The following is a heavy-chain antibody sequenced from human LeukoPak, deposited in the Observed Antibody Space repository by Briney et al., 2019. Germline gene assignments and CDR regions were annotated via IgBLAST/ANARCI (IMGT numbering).Heavy chain of an antibody. CDR1: GDSVSSDITA. V-gene: IGHV6-1*01. CDR2: PYYNSRWSN. J-gene: IGHJ4*02. Sequence: SQTLSLICSISGDSVSSDITAWNWIRQSPSRGLEWLERPYYNSRWSNDYAVSVESRITINPDTTTNQFSLQLKSVTPDDTAVYYCARGYMKSGFDYWGQGTLVTVSS. D-gene: IGHD1-1*01. CDR3: ARGYMKSGFDY.